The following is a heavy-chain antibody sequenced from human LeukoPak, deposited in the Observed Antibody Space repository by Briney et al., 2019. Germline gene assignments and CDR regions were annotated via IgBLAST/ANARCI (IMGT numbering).Heavy chain of an antibody. Sequence: PGGSLRLSCAGSGYIFSSYEMSWVRQAPGKGLEWVANIKQDGSEKYYVDSVKGRFTISRDNAKNSLYLQMNSLRAEDTAVYYCARVGSMVRGYYGMDVWGKGTTVTVSS. CDR3: ARVGSMVRGYYGMDV. CDR1: GYIFSSYE. V-gene: IGHV3-7*03. D-gene: IGHD3-10*01. CDR2: IKQDGSEK. J-gene: IGHJ6*04.